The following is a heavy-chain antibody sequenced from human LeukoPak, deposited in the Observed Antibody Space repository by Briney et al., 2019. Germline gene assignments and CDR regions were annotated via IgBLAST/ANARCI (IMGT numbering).Heavy chain of an antibody. V-gene: IGHV4-4*07. CDR1: GGSISSCY. CDR2: IYTSGTT. J-gene: IGHJ4*02. CDR3: ARTSPRAATFDY. Sequence: SETLSLTCAVSGGSISSCYWSWIRQPAGKGLEWIGRIYTSGTTNYNPSLKSRVTMSVDTSKNQFSLNLNSVTAADTAVYYCARTSPRAATFDYWGQGTLVTVSS. D-gene: IGHD2-15*01.